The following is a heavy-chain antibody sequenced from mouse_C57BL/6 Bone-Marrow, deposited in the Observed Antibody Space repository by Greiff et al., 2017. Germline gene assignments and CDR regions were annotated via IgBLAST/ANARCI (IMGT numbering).Heavy chain of an antibody. D-gene: IGHD1-1*01. CDR3: ARGYYGTYYYAMDY. Sequence: QVQLKQSGAELVKPGASVKLSCKASGYTFTSYWMHWVKQRPGQGLEWIGMIHPNSGSTNYNEKFKSKATLTVDKSSSTAYMQLSSLTSEDSAVYYGARGYYGTYYYAMDYWGQGTSVTVSS. J-gene: IGHJ4*01. CDR2: IHPNSGST. V-gene: IGHV1-64*01. CDR1: GYTFTSYW.